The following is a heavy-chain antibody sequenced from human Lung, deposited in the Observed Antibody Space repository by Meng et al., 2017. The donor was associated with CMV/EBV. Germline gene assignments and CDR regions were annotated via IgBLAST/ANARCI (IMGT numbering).Heavy chain of an antibody. CDR3: ARDQKEEGDNLFDS. J-gene: IGHJ5*01. Sequence: GESLKISCAASGFTFRTYVMHWVRQAPGKGLEWVAVTSSDGSRKYYADFVKGRFTISRDNSKNTLYLQLNSLRTEDTAVYYCARDQKEEGDNLFDSWGQGTLVTVSS. V-gene: IGHV3-30*04. CDR2: TSSDGSRK. CDR1: GFTFRTYV.